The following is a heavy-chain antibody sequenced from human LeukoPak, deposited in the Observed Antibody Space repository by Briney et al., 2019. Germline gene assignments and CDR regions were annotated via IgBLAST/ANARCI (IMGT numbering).Heavy chain of an antibody. D-gene: IGHD5-24*01. Sequence: SETLSLTCSVSGDSITGYYWGWIRQPAGKGLEWIGRVYTSGSTNYNPSLKSRVTISVDTSKNQFSLKLSSVTAADTAMYYCARGRVEMATIDFDYWGQGTLVTVSS. CDR3: ARGRVEMATIDFDY. CDR2: VYTSGST. CDR1: GDSITGYY. V-gene: IGHV4-4*07. J-gene: IGHJ4*02.